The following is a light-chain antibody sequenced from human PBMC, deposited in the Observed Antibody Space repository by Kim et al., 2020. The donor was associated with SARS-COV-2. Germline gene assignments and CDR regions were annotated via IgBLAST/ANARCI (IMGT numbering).Light chain of an antibody. V-gene: IGLV10-54*02. CDR2: RNN. CDR3: SALDSSLSGRV. CDR1: SNIVGNQG. Sequence: QTAPPTYPGNSNIVGNQGAAWLQQHQGHPPKLLSYRNNNRPSGISERFSASRSGNTTSLTITGLQPEDEADYYCSALDSSLSGRVFGGGTQLTVL. J-gene: IGLJ3*02.